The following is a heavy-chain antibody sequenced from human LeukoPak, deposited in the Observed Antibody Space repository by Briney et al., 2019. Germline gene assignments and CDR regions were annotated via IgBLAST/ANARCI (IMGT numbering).Heavy chain of an antibody. CDR3: ARDGCSSTSCQRTFDY. CDR2: INPNSGGT. CDR1: GYTFTGYY. V-gene: IGHV1-2*04. Sequence: ASVKVSCKASGYTFTGYYMHWVRQAPGQGLEWMGWINPNSGGTNYAQKFQGWVTMTRDTCISTAYMELSRLRSDDTAVYYCARDGCSSTSCQRTFDYWGQGTLVTVSS. D-gene: IGHD2-2*01. J-gene: IGHJ4*02.